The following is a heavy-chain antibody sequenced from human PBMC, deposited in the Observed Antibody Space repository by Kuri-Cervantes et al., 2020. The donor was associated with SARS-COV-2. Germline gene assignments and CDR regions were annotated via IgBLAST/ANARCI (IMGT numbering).Heavy chain of an antibody. J-gene: IGHJ6*03. Sequence: ASVKVSCKASGYTFTSYDINWVRQATGQGLEWMGWMNPNSGNTGYAQKFQGRVTMTRNTSISTAYMELSSLRSEDTAVYYCASNPYYDFWSGYDDHYYMDVWGKGTTVTVSS. CDR1: GYTFTSYD. CDR2: MNPNSGNT. V-gene: IGHV1-8*01. D-gene: IGHD3-3*01. CDR3: ASNPYYDFWSGYDDHYYMDV.